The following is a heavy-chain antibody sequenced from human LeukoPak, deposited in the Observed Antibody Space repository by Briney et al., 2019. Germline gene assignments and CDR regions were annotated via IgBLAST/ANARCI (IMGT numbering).Heavy chain of an antibody. CDR3: ARVYGVAGHRDTFYGMDV. D-gene: IGHD6-19*01. CDR2: INPSGGST. V-gene: IGHV1-46*01. Sequence: ASVKVSCKASGYTLTSYYMHWVRQVPGQGLEWMGIINPSGGSTSYAQKFQGRVTMTRDTSTSTVYMELSSLRSEDTAVYYCARVYGVAGHRDTFYGMDVWGKGTTVTVSS. J-gene: IGHJ6*04. CDR1: GYTLTSYY.